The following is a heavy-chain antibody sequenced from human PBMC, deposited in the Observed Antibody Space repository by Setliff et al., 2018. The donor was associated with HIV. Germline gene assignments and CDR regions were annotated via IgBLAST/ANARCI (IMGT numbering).Heavy chain of an antibody. CDR1: GFTLGDYY. J-gene: IGHJ4*02. CDR3: VRAAAGLDI. CDR2: TRNKANGYIT. Sequence: PGGSLRLSCAVSGFTLGDYYMDWVRQAPGKGLEWVGRTRNKANGYITEYGSSVQGRFTISRDNSKDSLSLQMNNLKAEDTAVYYCVRAAAGLDIWSQGIRVTVSS. V-gene: IGHV3-72*01.